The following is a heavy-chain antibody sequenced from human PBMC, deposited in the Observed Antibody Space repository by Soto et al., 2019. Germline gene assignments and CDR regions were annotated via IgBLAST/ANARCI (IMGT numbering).Heavy chain of an antibody. CDR1: GFTFSDYS. V-gene: IGHV3-21*06. CDR3: ARGKDYDILAYY. J-gene: IGHJ4*02. Sequence: GGSLRLSCAASGFTFSDYSMNWVRQAPGKGLEWVSSISPRSSFLYYADSVKGRFTISRDSAKSSVFLQMNSLRAEDSAMYYCARGKDYDILAYYWGEGTLVTVSS. D-gene: IGHD3-9*01. CDR2: ISPRSSFL.